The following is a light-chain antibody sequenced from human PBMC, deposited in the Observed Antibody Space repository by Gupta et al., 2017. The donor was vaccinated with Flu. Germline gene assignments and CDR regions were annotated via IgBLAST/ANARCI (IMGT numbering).Light chain of an antibody. J-gene: IGLJ3*02. CDR2: SNN. CDR1: SSNIGSNS. CDR3: STWDDSLSGWV. Sequence: SVLTQPPSASGTPGQRVTISCSGSSSNIGSNSVYWYQQLPGPAHHLLIYSNNQRPSGVPDRFSGSKSGTSASLHIRGLRSEDEADYYWSTWDDSLSGWVFGGGTKVTVL. V-gene: IGLV1-47*01.